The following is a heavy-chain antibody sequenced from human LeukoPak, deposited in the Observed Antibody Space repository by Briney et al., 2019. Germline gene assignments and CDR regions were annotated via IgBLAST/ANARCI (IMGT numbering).Heavy chain of an antibody. CDR1: GFTFSSYW. V-gene: IGHV3-74*01. D-gene: IGHD5-18*01. J-gene: IGHJ4*02. Sequence: GGSLRLSCAASGFTFSSYWMHSVRQAPGKGLMWVSRINSEDASSTGYADSVKGRFTISRDNAKNTLYLQMNSLRAEDTAVYYCVRDGYSYVPFYYWGQGTLVTVSS. CDR3: VRDGYSYVPFYY. CDR2: INSEDASST.